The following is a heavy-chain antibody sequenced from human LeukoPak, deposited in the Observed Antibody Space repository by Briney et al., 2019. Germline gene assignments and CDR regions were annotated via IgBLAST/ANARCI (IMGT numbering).Heavy chain of an antibody. CDR1: GFTFSDYY. CDR2: ISYDGSNK. Sequence: GGSLRLSCAASGFTFSDYYMSWIRQAPGKGLEWVAVISYDGSNKYYADSVKGRFTISRDNSKNTLYLQMNSLRAEDTAVYYCARDRRSGSYYLMGSMNYWGQGTLVTVSS. CDR3: ARDRRSGSYYLMGSMNY. V-gene: IGHV3-30-3*01. J-gene: IGHJ4*02. D-gene: IGHD1-26*01.